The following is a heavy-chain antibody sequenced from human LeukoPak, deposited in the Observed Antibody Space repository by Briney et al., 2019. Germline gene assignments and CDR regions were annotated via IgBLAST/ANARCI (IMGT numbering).Heavy chain of an antibody. V-gene: IGHV5-51*01. D-gene: IGHD3-9*01. CDR2: IYPGDSDT. CDR1: GYSFTSYW. J-gene: IGHJ4*02. CDR3: ATSRNILTGWRGYFDY. Sequence: GESLKISCKGSGYSFTSYWIGWVRQMPGKGLEWMGIIYPGDSDTRYSPSFQGQVTISADKSISTAYLQWSSLKASDTAMYYCATSRNILTGWRGYFDYWGQGTLVTVSS.